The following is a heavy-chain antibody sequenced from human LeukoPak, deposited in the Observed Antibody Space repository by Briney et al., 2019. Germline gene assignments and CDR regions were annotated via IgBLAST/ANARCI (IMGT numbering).Heavy chain of an antibody. V-gene: IGHV3-9*01. CDR2: ISRYSVNI. Sequence: PGRSQRLSCAASGFTFDDYAIDWVRQAPGRGLEWVSGISRYSVNIVYADSVKGRFAISRDNSKNTLYLQMNSLRAEDTAVYYCANSGYCSGGSCYYFDYWGQGTLVTVSS. J-gene: IGHJ4*02. CDR3: ANSGYCSGGSCYYFDY. CDR1: GFTFDDYA. D-gene: IGHD2-15*01.